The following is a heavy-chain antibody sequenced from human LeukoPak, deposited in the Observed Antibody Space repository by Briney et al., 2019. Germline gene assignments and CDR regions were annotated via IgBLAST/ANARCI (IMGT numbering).Heavy chain of an antibody. CDR3: ARDRYSFGYRYFDY. V-gene: IGHV1-2*02. D-gene: IGHD5-18*01. CDR1: GYTFTDYY. CDR2: INPNSGGT. Sequence: ASVKVSCKASGYTFTDYYMHWVRQAPGQALEWMGWINPNSGGTNYAQKFQGRVTMTRDTSINTAHMELSRLRSDDTAVYYCARDRYSFGYRYFDYWGQGTLVTVSS. J-gene: IGHJ4*02.